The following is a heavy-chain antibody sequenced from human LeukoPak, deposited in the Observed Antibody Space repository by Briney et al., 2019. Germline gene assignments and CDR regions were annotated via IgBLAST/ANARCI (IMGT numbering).Heavy chain of an antibody. V-gene: IGHV4-4*07. CDR3: AGYYSNFDF. D-gene: IGHD4-11*01. CDR1: GSSITAYY. J-gene: IGHJ4*02. Sequence: SETLSLTRTVSGSSITAYYWTWIRQPAGKGLGWIGRIYPTGNSTYNPSLTSRVTMPADTSKNQFYLRLGSVTAADTAVYYCAGYYSNFDFWGQGTLVTVSS. CDR2: IYPTGNS.